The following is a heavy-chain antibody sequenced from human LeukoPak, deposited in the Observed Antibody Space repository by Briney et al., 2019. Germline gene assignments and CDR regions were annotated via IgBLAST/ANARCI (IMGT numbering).Heavy chain of an antibody. CDR3: ARGRGDNGNNWFDP. CDR2: IYHSGST. D-gene: IGHD1-14*01. V-gene: IGHV4-38-2*02. CDR1: GYSISTGYY. Sequence: SETLSLTCTVSGYSISTGYYWDWIRQPPGEGLEWIGYIYHSGSTYYNPSLKSRVTISVDRSKNQFSLKLSSVTAADTAVYYCARGRGDNGNNWFDPWGQGTLVTVSS. J-gene: IGHJ5*02.